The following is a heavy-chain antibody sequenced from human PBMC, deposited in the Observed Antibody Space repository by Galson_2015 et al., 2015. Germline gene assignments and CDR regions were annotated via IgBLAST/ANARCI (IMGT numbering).Heavy chain of an antibody. V-gene: IGHV3-7*03. CDR2: IRYDGSQT. J-gene: IGHJ4*02. Sequence: SLRLSCAASGFIFRNYWMVWVRQTPEKGLEWVAKIRYDGSQTFYVDSVKGRFTISRDNAENSLYLQMNSLSADDTAVYYCARDANRGGEFDYWGQGALVTVSS. D-gene: IGHD1-14*01. CDR1: GFIFRNYW. CDR3: ARDANRGGEFDY.